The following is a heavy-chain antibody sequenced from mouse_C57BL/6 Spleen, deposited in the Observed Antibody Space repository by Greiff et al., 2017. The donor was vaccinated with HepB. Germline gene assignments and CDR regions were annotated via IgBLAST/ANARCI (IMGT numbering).Heavy chain of an antibody. D-gene: IGHD1-1*02. CDR1: GYAFSSSW. J-gene: IGHJ3*01. V-gene: IGHV1-82*01. CDR3: ASGASQSWFAY. CDR2: IYPGDGDT. Sequence: QVQLKQSGPELVKPGASVKISCKASGYAFSSSWMNWVKQRPGKGLAWIGRIYPGDGDTNYNGKFKGKATLTADKSSSTTYMQLRRLTSEDSAVCFFASGASQSWFAYSGQGTLVTVSA.